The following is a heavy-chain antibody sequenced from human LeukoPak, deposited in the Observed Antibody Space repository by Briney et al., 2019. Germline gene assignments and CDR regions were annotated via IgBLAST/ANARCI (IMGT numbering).Heavy chain of an antibody. CDR2: IYSDNT. J-gene: IGHJ4*02. CDR3: AKDFGADADTAMGIDY. Sequence: PGGSLRLSCTVSGFTVSSNSMSWVRQAPGKGLEWVSFIYSDNTYYSDSVKGRFTISRDNSKNTLYLQMNSLRAEDTAVYYCAKDFGADADTAMGIDYWGQGTLVTVSS. CDR1: GFTVSSNS. D-gene: IGHD5-18*01. V-gene: IGHV3-66*03.